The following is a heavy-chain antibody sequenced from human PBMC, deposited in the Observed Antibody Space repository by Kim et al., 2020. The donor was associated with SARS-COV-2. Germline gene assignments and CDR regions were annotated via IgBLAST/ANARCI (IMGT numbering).Heavy chain of an antibody. J-gene: IGHJ4*02. CDR2: ISAYDSHT. V-gene: IGHV1-18*04. Sequence: ASVKVSCKASGYTFTSFGVTWVRQAPGQGLEWMGWISAYDSHTKYADKLQGRVTMTTDTSTNTAYMELRSLTYDDTAIYYCARDSPMQTDSWSGGDFWGQGTLVTVSS. CDR3: ARDSPMQTDSWSGGDF. D-gene: IGHD6-13*01. CDR1: GYTFTSFG.